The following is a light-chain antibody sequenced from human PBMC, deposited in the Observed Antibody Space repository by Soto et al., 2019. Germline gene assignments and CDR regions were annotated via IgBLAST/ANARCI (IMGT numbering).Light chain of an antibody. CDR2: DAS. Sequence: AIQLTQSPSSLSASVGDRVTITCRASQGFSSGLAWFQQKPGKAPKLLIYDASTLESGVPSRFSGSESGTDFTLTISGLQPEDFATYYCQQFDTYSIIFGQGTRLVIK. V-gene: IGKV1-13*02. J-gene: IGKJ5*01. CDR1: QGFSSG. CDR3: QQFDTYSII.